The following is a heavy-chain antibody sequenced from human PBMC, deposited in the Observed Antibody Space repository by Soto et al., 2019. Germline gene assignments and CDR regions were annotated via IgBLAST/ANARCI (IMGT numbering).Heavy chain of an antibody. CDR2: IGFDGNNK. Sequence: QEQLVESGGGVVQPGRSLRLSCVGSGFTFSSHAMHWVRQAPGKGLEWLAIIGFDGNNKYYTDSVKGRFTISRDNSKNTVYLQMNSLRRGDTAVYYCVATYDTDSWGQGTLVTVSS. CDR3: VATYDTDS. J-gene: IGHJ4*02. V-gene: IGHV3-30*10. D-gene: IGHD2-8*01. CDR1: GFTFSSHA.